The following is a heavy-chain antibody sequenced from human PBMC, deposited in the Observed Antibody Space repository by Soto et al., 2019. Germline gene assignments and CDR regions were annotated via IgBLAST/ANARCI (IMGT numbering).Heavy chain of an antibody. Sequence: GGSLRLSCAASGFTFSGYTMSWVRQAPGKGLEWVSAISGSGGSTYYADSVKGRFTISRDDPKSTLYLQMNSLRAEDTAVYYCAKDPSSIVVVPAAIPYWGQGTLVTVSS. CDR2: ISGSGGST. CDR3: AKDPSSIVVVPAAIPY. D-gene: IGHD2-2*01. CDR1: GFTFSGYT. J-gene: IGHJ4*02. V-gene: IGHV3-23*01.